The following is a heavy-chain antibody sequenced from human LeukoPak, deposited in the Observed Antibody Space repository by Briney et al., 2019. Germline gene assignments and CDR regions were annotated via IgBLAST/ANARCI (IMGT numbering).Heavy chain of an antibody. CDR2: ISGSGGST. Sequence: GGSLRLSCAASGFTFSSYAMSWVRQAPGKGLEWVSAISGSGGSTYYADSVKGRFTISRDNSKNTLYLQMNSLRAEDTAVYYCAKRGYGGYADYYYGMDVWGQGTTVTVSS. CDR3: AKRGYGGYADYYYGMDV. J-gene: IGHJ6*02. CDR1: GFTFSSYA. V-gene: IGHV3-23*01. D-gene: IGHD4-17*01.